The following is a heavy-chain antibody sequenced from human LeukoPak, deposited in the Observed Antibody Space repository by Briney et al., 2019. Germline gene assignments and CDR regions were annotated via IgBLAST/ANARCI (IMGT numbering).Heavy chain of an antibody. D-gene: IGHD3-22*01. CDR3: AKGPTYDSLPYYFDY. CDR2: IYSGGDT. V-gene: IGHV3-66*01. CDR1: GFTVSSKY. Sequence: GGSLRLSCAASGFTVSSKYMSWVRQAPGKGLQWVSVIYSGGDTYYADSVKDRFTISRDNSNNTLYPQMSSLRAEDTAIYYCAKGPTYDSLPYYFDYWGQGTLVTVSS. J-gene: IGHJ4*02.